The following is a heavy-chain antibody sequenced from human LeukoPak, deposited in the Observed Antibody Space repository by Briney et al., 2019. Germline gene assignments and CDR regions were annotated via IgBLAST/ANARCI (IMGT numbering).Heavy chain of an antibody. V-gene: IGHV1-18*01. J-gene: IGHJ5*02. D-gene: IGHD4-17*01. CDR1: GYTFTSYG. CDR3: ARGPFYGDYLSWFDP. Sequence: ASVKVSCKASGYTFTSYGISWVRQAPGQGLEWMGWISAYNGNTNYAQKLQGRVTMTTDTSTSTAYMELRSLRSDDTAVYYCARGPFYGDYLSWFDPWGQGTLVTVSS. CDR2: ISAYNGNT.